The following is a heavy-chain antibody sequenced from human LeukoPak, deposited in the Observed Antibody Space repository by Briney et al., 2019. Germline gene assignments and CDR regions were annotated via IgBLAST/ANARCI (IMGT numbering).Heavy chain of an antibody. CDR1: GFTFSRYW. J-gene: IGHJ4*02. D-gene: IGHD4-17*01. CDR3: ARDRFEAYGDTELGY. CDR2: IKQDGSEK. V-gene: IGHV3-7*01. Sequence: GGSLRLSCAASGFTFSRYWMSWVRQAPGKGLEWVGNIKQDGSEKYYVDSEKGRFTISRDNAKNLFYLHMNSLRAEDTAVYYCARDRFEAYGDTELGYWGQGTLVTVSS.